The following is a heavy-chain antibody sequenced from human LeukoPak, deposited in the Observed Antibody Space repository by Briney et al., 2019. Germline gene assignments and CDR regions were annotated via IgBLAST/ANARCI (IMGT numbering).Heavy chain of an antibody. CDR2: ISTDGNDK. J-gene: IGHJ4*02. CDR1: GFTFSGYA. D-gene: IGHD3-10*01. V-gene: IGHV3-30*04. Sequence: PGMSLRLSCAASGFTFSGYAMHWVRQAPGKGLEWLTVISTDGNDKHYADSVKGRFTVARDNSKNTLLLQMNNVRTEDTAVYYCAKDKSVSADYYFDYWGQGTLVTVSS. CDR3: AKDKSVSADYYFDY.